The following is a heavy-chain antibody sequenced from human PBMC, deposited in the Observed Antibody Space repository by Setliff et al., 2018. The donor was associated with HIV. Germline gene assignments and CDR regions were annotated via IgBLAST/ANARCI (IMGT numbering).Heavy chain of an antibody. CDR3: AKDISASALYYYGMDV. Sequence: ASVKVSCKASGYTFTSYGISWVRQAPGQGLEWMGWISAYNGNTNYAQTLQGRVTMTTDTSTSTAYMDLRSLRPDDTAVYYCAKDISASALYYYGMDVWGQGTTVTVSS. D-gene: IGHD6-13*01. CDR2: ISAYNGNT. V-gene: IGHV1-18*01. J-gene: IGHJ6*02. CDR1: GYTFTSYG.